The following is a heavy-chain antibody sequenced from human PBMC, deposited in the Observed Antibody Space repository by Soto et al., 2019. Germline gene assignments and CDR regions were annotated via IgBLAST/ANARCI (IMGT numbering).Heavy chain of an antibody. CDR1: GFTFSSYS. CDR2: ISIGTSTI. CDR3: ARDNGMAGSVDP. Sequence: GGSLRLSCAASGFTFSSYSMNWVRQAPGKGLEWVSYISIGTSTIYYADSVKGRFTIARDDAKNSLYLRMNSLRDEDTAVYYCARDNGMAGSVDPWGQGALVTVSS. J-gene: IGHJ5*02. D-gene: IGHD2-8*01. V-gene: IGHV3-48*02.